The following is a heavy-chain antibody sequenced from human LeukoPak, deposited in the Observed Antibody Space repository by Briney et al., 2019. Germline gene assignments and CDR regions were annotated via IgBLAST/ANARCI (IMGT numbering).Heavy chain of an antibody. J-gene: IGHJ4*02. V-gene: IGHV4-30-2*01. D-gene: IGHD5-18*01. CDR2: IYHSGST. Sequence: SQTLSLTCAVSGGSISSGGYSWSWIRQPPGTGLEWIGYIYHSGSTYYNPSLKSRVTISVDRSKNQFSLKLSSVTAADTAVYHCARQNVDTACFDYWGQGTLVTVSS. CDR1: GGSISSGGYS. CDR3: ARQNVDTACFDY.